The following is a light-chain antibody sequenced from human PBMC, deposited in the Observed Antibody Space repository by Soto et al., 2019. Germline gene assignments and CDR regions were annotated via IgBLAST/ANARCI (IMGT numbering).Light chain of an antibody. J-gene: IGKJ5*01. CDR1: QRGQTF. V-gene: IGKV3-11*01. CDR2: QAS. Sequence: EIVLTQAPATLSLSPGERATLSCRASQRGQTFVVGYQQRPGTAPRLLIDQASHRAASSPALFSGSGSDTNFTLTSSRLDPEDFAVYSCPQYPSALNTFGPGTRLEIK. CDR3: PQYPSALNT.